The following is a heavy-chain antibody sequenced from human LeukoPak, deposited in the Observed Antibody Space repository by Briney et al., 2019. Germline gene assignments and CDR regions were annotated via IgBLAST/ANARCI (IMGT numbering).Heavy chain of an antibody. CDR1: GFTFSSYA. CDR2: ISYSGGST. Sequence: GGSLRLSCAASGFTFSSYAMSWVRQAPGKGLEWVSGISYSGGSTYYADSVKGRFTISRENSKNTLFLQVNSLRAEDTAFYYCARDVDFYASGSYSDYWGQGTLVTVSS. V-gene: IGHV3-23*01. D-gene: IGHD3-10*01. J-gene: IGHJ4*02. CDR3: ARDVDFYASGSYSDY.